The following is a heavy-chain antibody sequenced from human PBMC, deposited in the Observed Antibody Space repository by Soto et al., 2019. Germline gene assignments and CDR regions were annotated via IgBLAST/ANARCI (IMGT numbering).Heavy chain of an antibody. CDR2: INSDGSST. V-gene: IGHV3-74*01. J-gene: IGHJ6*03. CDR1: GFTFSTYW. Sequence: PGGSLRLSCAASGFTFSTYWMHWVRQAPGKGLVWVSRINSDGSSTSYADSVKGRFTISRDNAKNTLYLQMNSLRAEDTAVYYCAKDIAPYSSSFFDRYAYYDMDVWAKGNTVTVSS. CDR3: AKDIAPYSSSFFDRYAYYDMDV. D-gene: IGHD6-13*01.